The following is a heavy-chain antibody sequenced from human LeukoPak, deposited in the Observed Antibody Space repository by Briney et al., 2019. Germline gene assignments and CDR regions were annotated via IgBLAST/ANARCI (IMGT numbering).Heavy chain of an antibody. J-gene: IGHJ6*04. CDR1: GFTFSSYS. D-gene: IGHD3-9*01. CDR3: ARYDILTGSGMDV. V-gene: IGHV3-21*01. CDR2: ISSSSSYI. Sequence: GGSLRLSCAASGFTFSSYSMNWVRQAPGRGLEWVSSISSSSSYIYYADSVKGRFTISRDNAKNSLYLQMNSLRAEDTAVYYCARYDILTGSGMDVWGKGTTVTVSS.